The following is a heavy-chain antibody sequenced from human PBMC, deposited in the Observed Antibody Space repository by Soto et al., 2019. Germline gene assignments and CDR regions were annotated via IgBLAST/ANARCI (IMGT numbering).Heavy chain of an antibody. CDR3: ARARSYYGSGSYHCYFDY. J-gene: IGHJ4*02. CDR2: INHSGST. V-gene: IGHV4-34*01. D-gene: IGHD3-10*01. Sequence: SETLSLTCAVYGGSFSGYYWSWIRQPPGKGLEWIGEINHSGSTNYNPSLKSRVTISVDTSKNQFSLKLSSVTAADTAVYYCARARSYYGSGSYHCYFDYWGQGTLVTVSS. CDR1: GGSFSGYY.